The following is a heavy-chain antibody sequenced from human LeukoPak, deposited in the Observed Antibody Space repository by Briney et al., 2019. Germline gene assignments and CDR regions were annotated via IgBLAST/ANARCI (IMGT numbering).Heavy chain of an antibody. D-gene: IGHD6-19*01. CDR2: ISYDGSNK. CDR3: AKAIVVAGRSYYYYGMDV. J-gene: IGHJ6*02. V-gene: IGHV3-30*18. Sequence: GGSLRLSCAASGFTFSSYGMHWVRQAPGKGLEWVAVISYDGSNKYYADSVKGRFTISRDNSKNTLYLQMNSLRVEDTAVYYCAKAIVVAGRSYYYYGMDVWGQGTTVTVSS. CDR1: GFTFSSYG.